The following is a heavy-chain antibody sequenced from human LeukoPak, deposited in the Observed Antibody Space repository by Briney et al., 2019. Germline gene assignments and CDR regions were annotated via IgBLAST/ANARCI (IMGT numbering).Heavy chain of an antibody. CDR3: ARAIGMAPAYYYGMDV. V-gene: IGHV3-13*01. CDR1: GFTFSSYD. Sequence: GGSLRLSCAASGFTFSSYDMHWVRQATGKGLEWVSAIGTAGDTYHPGSVKGRFTISRENAKNSLYLQMNSLRAGDTAVYYCARAIGMAPAYYYGMDVWGQGTTVTVSS. CDR2: IGTAGDT. D-gene: IGHD1-14*01. J-gene: IGHJ6*02.